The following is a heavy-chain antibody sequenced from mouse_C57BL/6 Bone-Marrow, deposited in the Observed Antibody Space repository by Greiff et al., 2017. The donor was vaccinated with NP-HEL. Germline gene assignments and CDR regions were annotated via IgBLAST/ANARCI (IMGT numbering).Heavy chain of an antibody. Sequence: EVKVVESGGGLVQPGGSLKLSCAASGFTFSDYGMAWVRQAPRKGPEWVAFISNLAYSIYYADTVTGRFTISRENAKNTLYLEMSSLRSEDTAMYYCARHGEGFDYWGQGTTLTVSS. CDR3: ARHGEGFDY. CDR2: ISNLAYSI. J-gene: IGHJ2*01. CDR1: GFTFSDYG. V-gene: IGHV5-15*01.